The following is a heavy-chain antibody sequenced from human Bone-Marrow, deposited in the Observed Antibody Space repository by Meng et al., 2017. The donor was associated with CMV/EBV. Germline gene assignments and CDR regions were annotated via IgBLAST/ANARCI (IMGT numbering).Heavy chain of an antibody. V-gene: IGHV1-46*01. CDR3: ASSEPGLVATISGAGEYFQH. CDR2: INPSGGST. Sequence: ASVKVSCKASGYTFTSYYMHWVRQAPGQGLEWMGIINPSGGSTSYAQKFQGRVTMTRDTSTSTVYMELSSLRSEDTAVYYCASSEPGLVATISGAGEYFQHWGQGTLVTVSS. J-gene: IGHJ1*01. D-gene: IGHD5-12*01. CDR1: GYTFTSYY.